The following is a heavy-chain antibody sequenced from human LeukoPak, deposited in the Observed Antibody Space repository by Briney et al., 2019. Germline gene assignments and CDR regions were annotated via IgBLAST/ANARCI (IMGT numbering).Heavy chain of an antibody. V-gene: IGHV3-11*04. D-gene: IGHD6-19*01. CDR1: GFTFSDYY. J-gene: IGHJ4*02. CDR3: ARESNEAVAIVDY. Sequence: GGSLRLSCAASGFTFSDYYMSWIRQAPGKGLEWVSYISSSGSTIYYADSVKGRFTISRDNAKNSLYLQMNSLRAEDTAVYYCARESNEAVAIVDYWGQGTLVTVSS. CDR2: ISSSGSTI.